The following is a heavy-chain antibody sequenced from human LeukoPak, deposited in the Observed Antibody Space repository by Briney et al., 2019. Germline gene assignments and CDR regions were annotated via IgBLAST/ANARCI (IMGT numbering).Heavy chain of an antibody. CDR3: ARGWDSYGYAEYYFDY. Sequence: PGRSLRLSCAASGFIFSSYAMHWVRQAPGKGLERVAVISYDGSNKYYADSVKGRFTISRDNSKNTLYLQMNSLRAEDTAVYYCARGWDSYGYAEYYFDYWGQGTLVTVSS. D-gene: IGHD5-18*01. CDR1: GFIFSSYA. CDR2: ISYDGSNK. V-gene: IGHV3-30-3*01. J-gene: IGHJ4*02.